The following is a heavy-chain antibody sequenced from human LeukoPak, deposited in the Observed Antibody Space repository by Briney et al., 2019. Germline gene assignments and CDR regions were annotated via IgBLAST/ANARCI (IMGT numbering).Heavy chain of an antibody. D-gene: IGHD5-12*01. V-gene: IGHV3-23*01. Sequence: PGGSLRPSRAASGFTFSTYAMSWVRQAPGKGLEWVSGVSGSGTTTYYADSVKGRFTIYRDNSKNTLHLQMDSLRAEDTAVYYCARSESRGISGYDYYAFDIWGQGTLVTVSS. CDR1: GFTFSTYA. J-gene: IGHJ3*02. CDR2: VSGSGTTT. CDR3: ARSESRGISGYDYYAFDI.